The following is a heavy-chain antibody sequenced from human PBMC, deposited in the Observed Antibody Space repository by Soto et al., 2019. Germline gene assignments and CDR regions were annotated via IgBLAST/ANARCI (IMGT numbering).Heavy chain of an antibody. CDR2: LSDSGGSL. CDR1: GFTFSRHA. V-gene: IGHV3-23*01. CDR3: AKVSSSWYAGFFDL. J-gene: IGHJ4*02. D-gene: IGHD6-13*01. Sequence: PGGSLRLSCTASGFTFSRHAMTWVRQAPGKGLEWVLGLSDSGGSLYYADSVKGLFTISRDNSMNTLYLQMNTLRAEDTALYYCAKVSSSWYAGFFDLWGRGTLVTVSS.